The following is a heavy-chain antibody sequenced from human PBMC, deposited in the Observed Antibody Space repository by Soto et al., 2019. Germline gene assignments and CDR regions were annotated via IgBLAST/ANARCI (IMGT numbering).Heavy chain of an antibody. J-gene: IGHJ4*02. CDR3: ARGGVNDY. Sequence: QVQLQQWGAGLLKPSETLSLTCAVYGGSFSGYYWSWIRQPPGKGLEWIGEINHSGSTNYNPSLKSRVTISVDTSKTQFSLKLSSVTAADTAVYYCARGGVNDYWGQGTLVTVSS. CDR2: INHSGST. CDR1: GGSFSGYY. V-gene: IGHV4-34*01. D-gene: IGHD3-10*01.